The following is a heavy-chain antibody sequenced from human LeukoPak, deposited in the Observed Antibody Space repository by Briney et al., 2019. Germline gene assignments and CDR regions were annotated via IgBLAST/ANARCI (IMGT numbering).Heavy chain of an antibody. J-gene: IGHJ6*02. CDR1: GFTFSDYY. V-gene: IGHV3-11*05. D-gene: IGHD3-9*01. CDR2: ISSSSSYT. Sequence: SGGSLRLSCAASGFTFSDYYMSWIRQAPRKGLEWVSYISSSSSYTNYADSVKGRFTISRDNAKNSLYLQMNSLRAEDTAVYYCARGRLASASYYYYGMDVWGQGTTVTVSS. CDR3: ARGRLASASYYYYGMDV.